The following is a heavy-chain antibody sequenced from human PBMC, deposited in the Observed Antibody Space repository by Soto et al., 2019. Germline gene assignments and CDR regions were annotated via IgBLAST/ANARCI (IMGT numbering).Heavy chain of an antibody. J-gene: IGHJ5*02. CDR3: ARDVSALYYHNPTYPGLLDL. CDR2: IKQDGSEK. V-gene: IGHV3-7*01. D-gene: IGHD3-3*02. CDR1: GFTFSNYW. Sequence: GGSLRLSCAASGFTFSNYWMSWVRQAPGKGLEWVASIKQDGSEKQYADSVKGRFTISRDDATNSLYLQMDSLRADDTAFYYCARDVSALYYHNPTYPGLLDLWGQGTLVTVSS.